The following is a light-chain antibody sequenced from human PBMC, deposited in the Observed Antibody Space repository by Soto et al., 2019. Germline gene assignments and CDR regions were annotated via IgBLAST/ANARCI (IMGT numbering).Light chain of an antibody. CDR1: QSVSSSY. J-gene: IGKJ2*01. CDR2: GAS. CDR3: QQYGRSPPMYT. V-gene: IGKV3-20*01. Sequence: EIVLTQSPGTLSLSPGERATLSCRASQSVSSSYLAWYQQKPGQAPRLLIYGASSRATGIPDRFSGSGSGTDFTLPISRLEPEDFAVYYCQQYGRSPPMYTFGQGTKLEIK.